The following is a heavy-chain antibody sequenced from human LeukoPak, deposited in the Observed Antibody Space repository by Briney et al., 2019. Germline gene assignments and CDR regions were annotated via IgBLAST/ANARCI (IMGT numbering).Heavy chain of an antibody. CDR3: ARESVVVVLAANYYYGMDV. CDR1: GYTFTSYY. Sequence: ASVKVSCKASGYTFTSYYMHWVRQAPGQGLEWMGIINPSGGSTSYAQKFQGRVTMTRDTSTSTVYMELSSLRSEDTAVYYCARESVVVVLAANYYYGMDVWGQGTTVTVSS. J-gene: IGHJ6*02. V-gene: IGHV1-46*01. D-gene: IGHD2-2*01. CDR2: INPSGGST.